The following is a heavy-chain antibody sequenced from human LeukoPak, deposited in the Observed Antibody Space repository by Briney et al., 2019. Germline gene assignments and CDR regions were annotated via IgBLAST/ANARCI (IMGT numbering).Heavy chain of an antibody. Sequence: GGSLRLSCAASGFIFSNFWMGWVRQAPGKGLVRVSRINTDGSSTSYADSVKGRFTISRDNAKNTRYLQMNSLRAEDTAVYYCAREAEGLDYWGQGTLVTVSS. D-gene: IGHD6-19*01. CDR3: AREAEGLDY. V-gene: IGHV3-74*01. CDR2: INTDGSST. J-gene: IGHJ4*02. CDR1: GFIFSNFW.